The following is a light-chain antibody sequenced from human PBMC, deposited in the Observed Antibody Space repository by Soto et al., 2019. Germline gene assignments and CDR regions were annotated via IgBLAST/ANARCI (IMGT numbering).Light chain of an antibody. Sequence: QSALTQPASVSGSPGQSITISCTGTSSDVGGYNYVSWYQQHPGKAPKLMIYEVINRPSGVSNRFSGSKSGNTASLTISGLQAEDEADYYCSSYAGSNNFVVFGGGTKLTVL. J-gene: IGLJ2*01. CDR2: EVI. CDR1: SSDVGGYNY. CDR3: SSYAGSNNFVV. V-gene: IGLV2-14*01.